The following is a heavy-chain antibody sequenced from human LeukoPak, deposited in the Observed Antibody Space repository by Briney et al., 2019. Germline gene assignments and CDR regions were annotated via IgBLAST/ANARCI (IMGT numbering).Heavy chain of an antibody. CDR2: INPSGGSR. CDR1: GGTFSSYA. D-gene: IGHD1-26*01. CDR3: ARQESPWAQNDYYMDV. J-gene: IGHJ6*03. Sequence: GASVKVSCKASGGTFSSYAISWVRQAPGQGLEWMGIINPSGGSRSYAQKFQGRVTMTRDTSTSTVYMELSSLRSEDTAVYYCARQESPWAQNDYYMDVWGKGSTVTVSS. V-gene: IGHV1-46*01.